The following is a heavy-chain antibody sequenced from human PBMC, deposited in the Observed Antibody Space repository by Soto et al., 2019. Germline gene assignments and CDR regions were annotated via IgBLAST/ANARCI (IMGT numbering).Heavy chain of an antibody. CDR3: VKGRGVSKILLDY. J-gene: IGHJ4*02. V-gene: IGHV3-23*01. CDR1: GFTFSSYA. Sequence: EVQWLESGGGLVQPGGSLRLSCAASGFTFSSYARTWVRQAPGKGLEWVSGISGGGDRTYYADSVRGRFTISRDNSKNTLYLQMSSLRAEDTAVYYCVKGRGVSKILLDYGGQGTLVTVSS. D-gene: IGHD2-21*01. CDR2: ISGGGDRT.